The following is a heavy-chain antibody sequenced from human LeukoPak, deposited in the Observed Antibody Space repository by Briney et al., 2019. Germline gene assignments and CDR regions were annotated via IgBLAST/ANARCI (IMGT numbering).Heavy chain of an antibody. CDR1: GGSISSYY. V-gene: IGHV4-39*07. CDR2: IYYSGST. D-gene: IGHD3-22*01. J-gene: IGHJ1*01. Sequence: SETLSLTCTVSGGSISSYYWGWIRQPPGKGLEWIGSIYYSGSTYYNPSLKSRVTISVDTSKNQFSLKLSSVTAADTAVYYCAREDGPMIVVGPYFQHWGQGTLVTVSS. CDR3: AREDGPMIVVGPYFQH.